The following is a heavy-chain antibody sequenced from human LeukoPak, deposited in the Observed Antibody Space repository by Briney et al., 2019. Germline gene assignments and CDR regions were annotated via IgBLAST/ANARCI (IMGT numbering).Heavy chain of an antibody. D-gene: IGHD5-18*01. CDR2: ISDSGSTI. J-gene: IGHJ5*02. Sequence: PGGSLRLSCAASGFTVSSNYMSWVRQAPGKGLEWVSYISDSGSTIYYADSVNGRFTISRDNAKKSLYLEMNGLRVEDTAVYFCAKVDTNNSGWFDTWGQGTLITVSS. CDR3: AKVDTNNSGWFDT. CDR1: GFTVSSNY. V-gene: IGHV3-11*04.